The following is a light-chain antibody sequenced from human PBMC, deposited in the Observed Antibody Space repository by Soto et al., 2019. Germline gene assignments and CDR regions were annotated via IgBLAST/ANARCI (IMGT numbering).Light chain of an antibody. CDR2: GAS. J-gene: IGKJ3*01. V-gene: IGKV3D-15*01. Sequence: EIMMTQSPATLSVSPGERVTLSCRATQTLSSNLAWYQQRPGQAPRLLIYGASIRATSVPARFSGSGSGSESTLTISSLQSDDFGIYYCQHFKNWPPTVTFGPGTKVDLK. CDR3: QHFKNWPPTVT. CDR1: QTLSSN.